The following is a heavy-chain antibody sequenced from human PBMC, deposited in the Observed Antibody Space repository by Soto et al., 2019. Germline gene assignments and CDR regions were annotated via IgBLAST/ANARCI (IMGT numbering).Heavy chain of an antibody. CDR1: GGSVSSDY. CDR3: AREAGRSSGYVGPFDS. D-gene: IGHD5-12*01. CDR2: IYNSGST. V-gene: IGHV4-59*02. J-gene: IGHJ4*02. Sequence: VQLQESGPGLVKPSETLSLTCTVSGGSVSSDYWSWIRQPPGKGLEWIGYIYNSGSTTYNPSLESRVTISVDTSNNHFSLIVRSVTAADTAFYYCAREAGRSSGYVGPFDSWGQGPLVTVSS.